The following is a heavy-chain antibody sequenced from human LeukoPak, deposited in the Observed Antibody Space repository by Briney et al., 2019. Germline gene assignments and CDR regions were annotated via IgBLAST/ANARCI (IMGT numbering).Heavy chain of an antibody. J-gene: IGHJ5*02. CDR1: GGSISSGDYY. V-gene: IGHV4-30-4*08. CDR2: IYYSGST. CDR3: ARDRQRYYDFWSGYYTFGAFDP. D-gene: IGHD3-3*01. Sequence: SETLSLTCTVSGGSISSGDYYWGWIRQPPGKGLEWIGYIYYSGSTYYNPSLKSRVTISVDTSKNQFSLKLSSVTAADTAVYYCARDRQRYYDFWSGYYTFGAFDPWGQGTLVTVSS.